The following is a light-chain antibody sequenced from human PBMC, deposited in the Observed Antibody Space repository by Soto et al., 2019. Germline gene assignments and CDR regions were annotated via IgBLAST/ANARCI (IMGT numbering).Light chain of an antibody. J-gene: IGKJ2*01. V-gene: IGKV3-15*01. CDR1: QSVSNN. CDR2: GAS. Sequence: EIVMTQYPATLSVSPGERATLSCRASQSVSNNLAWYQQKPGQAPRLLIYGASTRATGIPARFSGSGSGTELTLTIGPLRCEDFAVSDSQQYYFWPPAYTFRQGTKWEI. CDR3: QQYYFWPPAYT.